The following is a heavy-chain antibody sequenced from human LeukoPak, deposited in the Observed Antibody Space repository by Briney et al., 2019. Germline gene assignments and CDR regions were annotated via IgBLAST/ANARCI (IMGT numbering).Heavy chain of an antibody. D-gene: IGHD1-1*01. Sequence: GGSLRLSCADSGFTFSNYWMHWVRQAPGKGLVWVSRIHSDGSSTTSADSVKGRFTISRDNAENTLYLQMNSLRAEDTAVYFCARGNAHAFDIWGQGTMVTVSS. J-gene: IGHJ3*02. CDR1: GFTFSNYW. CDR3: ARGNAHAFDI. CDR2: IHSDGSST. V-gene: IGHV3-74*01.